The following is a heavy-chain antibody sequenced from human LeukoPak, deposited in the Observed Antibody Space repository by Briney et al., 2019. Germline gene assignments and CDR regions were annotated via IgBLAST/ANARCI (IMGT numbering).Heavy chain of an antibody. Sequence: ASVKVSCKASGYTFNGYYMHGVRQAPGQGLEWMGWINPNSGGTTYAQKFQGRVTMTRATSISTAYMELSRLRSDDTAVYYCARDPGYCSSTSCPEYWGQGSLVTVSS. D-gene: IGHD2-2*01. CDR3: ARDPGYCSSTSCPEY. CDR1: GYTFNGYY. J-gene: IGHJ4*02. CDR2: INPNSGGT. V-gene: IGHV1-2*02.